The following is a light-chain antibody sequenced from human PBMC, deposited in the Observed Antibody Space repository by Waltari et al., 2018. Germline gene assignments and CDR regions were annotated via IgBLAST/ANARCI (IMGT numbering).Light chain of an antibody. CDR1: SSNTGTNY. Sequence: QSVLTQPPSASGTPGQRVTIPCSGSSSNTGTNYVYWYPQLPGTAPKLLIYRNNQRPSGVPDRFSGSKSATSASLAISGLRSEDEADYFCTTWDDSLSAWVFGGGTKLTVL. CDR2: RNN. CDR3: TTWDDSLSAWV. V-gene: IGLV1-47*01. J-gene: IGLJ3*02.